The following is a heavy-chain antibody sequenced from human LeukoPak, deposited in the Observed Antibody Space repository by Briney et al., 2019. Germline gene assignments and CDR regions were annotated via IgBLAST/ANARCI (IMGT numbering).Heavy chain of an antibody. CDR3: AGDLVVEAATLDYGMDV. CDR1: GFTVSSNY. D-gene: IGHD2-15*01. J-gene: IGHJ6*02. Sequence: GGSLRLSCAASGFTVSSNYMSWVRQAPGKGLEWVSVIYSGGRTDYADSVKGRFTISRDNSENTVYLQMSSLRAEDTAVYYCAGDLVVEAATLDYGMDVWGQGTTVTVSS. CDR2: IYSGGRT. V-gene: IGHV3-53*01.